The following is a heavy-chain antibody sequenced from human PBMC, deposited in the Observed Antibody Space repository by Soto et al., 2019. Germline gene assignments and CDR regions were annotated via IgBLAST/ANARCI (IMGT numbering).Heavy chain of an antibody. V-gene: IGHV3-21*01. CDR3: ARSATETCSSTSCYFRYNWFDP. D-gene: IGHD2-2*01. J-gene: IGHJ5*02. Sequence: GGSLRLSCAASGFTFSSYSMNWVRQAPGRGLEWVSSISSSSSYIYYADSVKGRFTISRDNAKNSLYLQMNSLRAEDTAVYYCARSATETCSSTSCYFRYNWFDPWGQGTLVTVSS. CDR1: GFTFSSYS. CDR2: ISSSSSYI.